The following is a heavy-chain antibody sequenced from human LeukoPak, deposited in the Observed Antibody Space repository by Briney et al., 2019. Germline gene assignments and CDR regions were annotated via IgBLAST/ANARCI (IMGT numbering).Heavy chain of an antibody. D-gene: IGHD6-6*01. V-gene: IGHV5-51*01. CDR2: IYPGDSDT. CDR3: ARRCSGGSCYYGMDV. CDR1: GYSFTSYW. Sequence: GESLKIPCKGSGYSFTSYWIGWVRQMPGKGLEWMGIIYPGDSDTRYSPSFQGQVTISADKSISTAYLQWSSLKASDTAMYYCARRCSGGSCYYGMDVWGQGTTVTVSS. J-gene: IGHJ6*02.